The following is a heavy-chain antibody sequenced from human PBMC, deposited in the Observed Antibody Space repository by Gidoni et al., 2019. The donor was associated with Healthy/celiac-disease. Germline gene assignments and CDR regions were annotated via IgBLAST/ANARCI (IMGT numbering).Heavy chain of an antibody. CDR3: ARDITEEYRTRWGFRPRVKVLDGMDV. Sequence: GESGGGVVQPGRFLRLSCAASGFTFSSYGMHWVRQAPGKGLEWVAVIWYDGSNKYYADSVKGRFTISRDNSKNTLYLQMNSLRAEDTAVYYCARDITEEYRTRWGFRPRVKVLDGMDVWGQGTTVTVSS. V-gene: IGHV3-33*01. D-gene: IGHD3-3*01. CDR2: IWYDGSNK. J-gene: IGHJ6*02. CDR1: GFTFSSYG.